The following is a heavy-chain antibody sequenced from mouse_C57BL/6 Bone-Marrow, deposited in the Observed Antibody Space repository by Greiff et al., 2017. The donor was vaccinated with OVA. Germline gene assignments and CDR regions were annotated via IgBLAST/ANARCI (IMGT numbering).Heavy chain of an antibody. J-gene: IGHJ4*01. CDR3: TRGYSNYYAMDY. Sequence: QLQQSGAELVRPGASVTLSCKASGYTFTDYEMHWVKQTPVHGLEWIGAIDPETGCTAYNQKFKGKAILTADKSSSTAYMELRSLTSEDSAVYYCTRGYSNYYAMDYWGQGTSVTVSS. CDR2: IDPETGCT. CDR1: GYTFTDYE. V-gene: IGHV1-15*01. D-gene: IGHD2-5*01.